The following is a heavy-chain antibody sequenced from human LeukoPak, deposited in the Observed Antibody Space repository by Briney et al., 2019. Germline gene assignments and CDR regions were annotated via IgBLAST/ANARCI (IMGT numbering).Heavy chain of an antibody. CDR1: GFTFSRFG. D-gene: IGHD2-15*01. CDR3: AKVSGLSWGIFDS. Sequence: GGSLRLSCAASGFTFSRFGMHWVRQAPGKGLEWVAFVRSDGTTKYYADFVKGRFIISGDNSKNTLYLQINSLRAEDTAVYYCAKVSGLSWGIFDSWGQGTLVTVSS. CDR2: VRSDGTTK. V-gene: IGHV3-30*02. J-gene: IGHJ4*02.